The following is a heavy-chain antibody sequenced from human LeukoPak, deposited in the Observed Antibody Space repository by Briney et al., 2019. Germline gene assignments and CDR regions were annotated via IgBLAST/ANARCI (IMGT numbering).Heavy chain of an antibody. V-gene: IGHV3-74*01. CDR2: INSDGSST. CDR3: VSSYCSGGSCYSASGY. D-gene: IGHD2-15*01. CDR1: GFTFSSYW. J-gene: IGHJ4*02. Sequence: GGSLRLSCAASGFTFSSYWMHWVRQAPGKGLVWVSRINSDGSSTSYADSVEGRFTISRDNAKNTLYLQMNSLRAEDTAVYYCVSSYCSGGSCYSASGYWGQGTLVTVSS.